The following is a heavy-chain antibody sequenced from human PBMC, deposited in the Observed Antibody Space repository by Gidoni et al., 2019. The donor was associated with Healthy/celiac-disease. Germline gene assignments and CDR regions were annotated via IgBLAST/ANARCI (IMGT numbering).Heavy chain of an antibody. Sequence: QLQLQESGSGLVKPSQTLSLTCAVSGGSISSGGYSWSWIRQPPGKGLEWIGYIYPSGSTYYNPSLKSRVTISVDRSKNQFSLKLSSVTAADTAVYYCARAVGYDSSGYYYGYFDYWGQGTLVTVSS. J-gene: IGHJ4*02. CDR1: GGSISSGGYS. D-gene: IGHD3-22*01. CDR2: IYPSGST. CDR3: ARAVGYDSSGYYYGYFDY. V-gene: IGHV4-30-2*01.